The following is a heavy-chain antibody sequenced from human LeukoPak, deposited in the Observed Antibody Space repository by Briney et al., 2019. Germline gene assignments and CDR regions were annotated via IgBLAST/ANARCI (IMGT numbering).Heavy chain of an antibody. CDR2: IYYSGST. Sequence: SETLSLTCTVSGGSISSGGYYWSWIRQHPGKGLEWIGYIYYSGSTYYNPSLKSRVTMSVDTSKNQFSLKLSSVTAADTAVYYCARAPPNYYDSSGYPRGSWFDPWGQGTLVTVSS. CDR1: GGSISSGGYY. CDR3: ARAPPNYYDSSGYPRGSWFDP. V-gene: IGHV4-31*03. D-gene: IGHD3-22*01. J-gene: IGHJ5*02.